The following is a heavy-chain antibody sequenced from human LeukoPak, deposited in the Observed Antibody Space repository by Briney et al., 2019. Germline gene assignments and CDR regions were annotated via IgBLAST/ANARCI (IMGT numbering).Heavy chain of an antibody. CDR2: IKSKSDGGTT. CDR1: GFSFSDAW. V-gene: IGHV3-15*01. D-gene: IGHD5/OR15-5a*01. CDR3: TTFLSFNDYTH. J-gene: IGHJ1*01. Sequence: GGSLTLSCAASGFSFSDAWMSWVRQAPGKGLEWVGRIKSKSDGGTTDYIAAVEGSFSISRDDSKNTLYLQMNSLKTEDTAVYYRTTFLSFNDYTHWGQGTLLTVSS.